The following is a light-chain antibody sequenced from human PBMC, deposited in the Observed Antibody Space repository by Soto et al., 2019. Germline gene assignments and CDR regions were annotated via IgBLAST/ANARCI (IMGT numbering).Light chain of an antibody. Sequence: EVVLAQSPAILSLSPGERATLSCRASQSVNTYLAWYQQKPGRASWLLIYDASNRATGVPTRFRGSGSGTDFTLTISSLEPEDFAVYYCQQRSIWPHTFGPGTKVDI. CDR2: DAS. CDR1: QSVNTY. J-gene: IGKJ3*01. CDR3: QQRSIWPHT. V-gene: IGKV3-11*01.